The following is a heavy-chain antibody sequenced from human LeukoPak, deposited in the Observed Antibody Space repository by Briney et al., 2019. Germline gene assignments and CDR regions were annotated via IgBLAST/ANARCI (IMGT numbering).Heavy chain of an antibody. Sequence: GGSLRLSCAASGFTFSSYGMHWVRQAPGNGLEWVAVIWYDGSNKYYADSVKGRFTISRDNSKNTLYLQMNSLRAEDTAVYYCARSYSSGWAFDYWGQGTLVTVSS. CDR1: GFTFSSYG. CDR2: IWYDGSNK. D-gene: IGHD6-19*01. CDR3: ARSYSSGWAFDY. J-gene: IGHJ4*02. V-gene: IGHV3-33*01.